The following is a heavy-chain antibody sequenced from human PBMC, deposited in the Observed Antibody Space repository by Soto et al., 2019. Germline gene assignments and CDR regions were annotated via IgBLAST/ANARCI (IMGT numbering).Heavy chain of an antibody. D-gene: IGHD3-9*01. CDR3: ARXLVLRYFDWLRGDAFDI. CDR1: GYSISSGYY. J-gene: IGHJ3*02. Sequence: PSETLSLTCAVSGYSISSGYYWGWIRQPPGKGLEWIGSIYHSGSTYYNPSLKSRVTISVDTSKNQFSLKLSSVTAADTAVYYCARXLVLRYFDWLRGDAFDIWGQGTMVTVSS. CDR2: IYHSGST. V-gene: IGHV4-38-2*01.